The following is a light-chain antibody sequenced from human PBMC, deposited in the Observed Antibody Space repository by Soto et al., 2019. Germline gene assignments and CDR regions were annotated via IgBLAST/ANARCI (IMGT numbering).Light chain of an antibody. CDR2: LGS. Sequence: TVLTQSPLSLPVTPGDPASISCRSRQNLLPSHGYIYLDWYLEKPGQSPQLLSYLGSNRAAGVPDRFSGSGSGTDFTLRISRVEAEDVGVYYCMQTLRIPRTFGGGTKVELK. CDR1: QNLLPSHGYIY. CDR3: MQTLRIPRT. J-gene: IGKJ4*01. V-gene: IGKV2-28*01.